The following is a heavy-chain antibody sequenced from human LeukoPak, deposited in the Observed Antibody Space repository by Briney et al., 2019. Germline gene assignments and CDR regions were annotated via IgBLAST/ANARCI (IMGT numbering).Heavy chain of an antibody. Sequence: GGSLRLSCAASGFTFSPYGMHWVRQAPGKGLEWVAVISYDGNNKDYADAVKGRITISRDNSKNTLYLQMNGLRAEDTAVYYCARALSADLSRGFSTGNDYWGQGTLVTVSS. CDR1: GFTFSPYG. D-gene: IGHD2/OR15-2a*01. V-gene: IGHV3-30-3*01. CDR2: ISYDGNNK. J-gene: IGHJ4*02. CDR3: ARALSADLSRGFSTGNDY.